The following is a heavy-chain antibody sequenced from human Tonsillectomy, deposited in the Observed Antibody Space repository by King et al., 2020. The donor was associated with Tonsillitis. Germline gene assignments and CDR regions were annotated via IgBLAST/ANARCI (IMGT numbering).Heavy chain of an antibody. CDR2: ISYDASRE. V-gene: IGHV3-30*19. Sequence: LQLVQSGGGVVQPGGSLRLSCASSGFAFRSYGMHWVRQAPGKGLEWVAVISYDASRENYADSVKGRFTISRDDSKNTLYLQMNSLRAEDTAVYYCARERLYSSDWGIDYWGQGSLVSVSS. CDR1: GFAFRSYG. D-gene: IGHD6-19*01. J-gene: IGHJ4*02. CDR3: ARERLYSSDWGIDY.